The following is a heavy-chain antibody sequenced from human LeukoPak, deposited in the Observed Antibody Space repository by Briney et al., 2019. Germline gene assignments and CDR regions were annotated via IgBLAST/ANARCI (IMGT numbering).Heavy chain of an antibody. J-gene: IGHJ6*02. CDR3: ARGATGHFDWLWNYYYYGMDV. CDR2: MNPNSGNT. CDR1: GYTFTSYD. Sequence: ASVKVSCKASGYTFTSYDINWVRQATGQGLEWMGWMNPNSGNTGYVQKFQGRVTMTRNTSISTAYMELSSLRSEDTAVYYCARGATGHFDWLWNYYYYGMDVWGQGTTVTVYS. D-gene: IGHD3-9*01. V-gene: IGHV1-8*01.